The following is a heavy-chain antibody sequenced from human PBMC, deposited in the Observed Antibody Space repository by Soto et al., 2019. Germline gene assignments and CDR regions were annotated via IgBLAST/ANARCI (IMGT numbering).Heavy chain of an antibody. D-gene: IGHD1-26*01. CDR3: AKDFSSRTAGGTWAHYFDD. Sequence: PGGSLRLSCEVSEFSFSAYVVHWVREAPGKGLGWVAVISNDGSLKYYPESVRGRFVITRDNSKNTLYLQINSLRAEDTAVYYCAKDFSSRTAGGTWAHYFDDWGQGTLVTFSS. CDR1: EFSFSAYV. CDR2: ISNDGSLK. J-gene: IGHJ4*02. V-gene: IGHV3-30*18.